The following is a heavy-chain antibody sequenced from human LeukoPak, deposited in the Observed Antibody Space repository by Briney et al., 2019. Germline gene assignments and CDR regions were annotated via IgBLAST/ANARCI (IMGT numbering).Heavy chain of an antibody. CDR2: INTKTGNP. J-gene: IGHJ4*02. CDR1: GYTSTGHA. Sequence: ASVKVSCKASGYTSTGHAMNWVRQAPGQGPEWMGYINTKTGNPTYAQGFTGRFVFSLDTSVSTAYLQISSLKPEDTGVYYCAKGGWVAVTGMDSWGQGTLVTVSS. D-gene: IGHD6-19*01. V-gene: IGHV7-4-1*02. CDR3: AKGGWVAVTGMDS.